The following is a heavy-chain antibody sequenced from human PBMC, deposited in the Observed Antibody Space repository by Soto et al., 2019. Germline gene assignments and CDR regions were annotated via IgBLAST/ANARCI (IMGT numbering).Heavy chain of an antibody. CDR3: ARVYSSGFEY. J-gene: IGHJ4*02. CDR2: INPSGGST. D-gene: IGHD6-19*01. Sequence: QVQLVQSGAEVKKPGASVKVSCKASGYTFTNYYLHWVRQAPGQGLEWMGIINPSGGSTTYAQKFQGRVPMTRDTSTSTVYMELSSLRSENTAVYYCARVYSSGFEYWGQGTLVTVSS. V-gene: IGHV1-46*01. CDR1: GYTFTNYY.